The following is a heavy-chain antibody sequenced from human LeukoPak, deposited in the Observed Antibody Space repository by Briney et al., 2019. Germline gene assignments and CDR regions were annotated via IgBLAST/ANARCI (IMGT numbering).Heavy chain of an antibody. D-gene: IGHD2-15*01. CDR2: IWYDGSHQ. CDR3: AKDKDTPATAQPQRGYFES. Sequence: GGSLRLSCAASGFPFSGSGMHWVRQAPGKGLEWVAVIWYDGSHQYYEDSVKGRFTISRDNSKNTLDLQMNSLRVEDTAVYFCAKDKDTPATAQPQRGYFESWGQGTLVTVSS. J-gene: IGHJ4*02. V-gene: IGHV3-33*06. CDR1: GFPFSGSG.